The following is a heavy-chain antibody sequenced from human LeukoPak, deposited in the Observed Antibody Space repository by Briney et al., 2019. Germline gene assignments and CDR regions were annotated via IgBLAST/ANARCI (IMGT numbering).Heavy chain of an antibody. CDR3: ARDPIRSPFRWFDP. CDR1: GYTLTSYG. Sequence: GASVKVSCKSSGYTLTSYGISWVRKAPGQGLEWMGCIRAYNGNTNYAQKLQGRVTMTTDTSTSTAYMELRSLRPDETAVYYCARDPIRSPFRWFDPWGQGTLVTVSS. J-gene: IGHJ5*02. D-gene: IGHD2/OR15-2a*01. V-gene: IGHV1-18*01. CDR2: IRAYNGNT.